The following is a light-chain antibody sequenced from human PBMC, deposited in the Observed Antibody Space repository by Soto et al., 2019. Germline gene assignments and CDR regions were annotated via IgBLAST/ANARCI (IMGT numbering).Light chain of an antibody. V-gene: IGKV1-39*01. CDR3: LQSDNIPIT. CDR2: AAS. CDR1: KSVSTY. Sequence: DIQVTQSPWSLSVSVVYRDTITCRASKSVSTYLNWYQQRPGKAPNLLIYAASSLQSGVPSRFSGSGSGTDFTLTISSLQPEDFATYYCLQSDNIPITFGQGTRLEIK. J-gene: IGKJ5*01.